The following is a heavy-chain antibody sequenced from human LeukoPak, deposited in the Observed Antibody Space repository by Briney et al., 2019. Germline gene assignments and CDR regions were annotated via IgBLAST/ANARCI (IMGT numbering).Heavy chain of an antibody. CDR1: GFTFNNYG. Sequence: GKSLRLSCAASGFTFNNYGMHWVRQAPGKGLEWVAVISYDGRSKHYPDSVKGRFTISRDISTDTLWLQMDSLRTEDTAVYYCAKGPLRGTAAAIDYWGQGTLVTVSS. CDR2: ISYDGRSK. J-gene: IGHJ4*02. V-gene: IGHV3-30*18. CDR3: AKGPLRGTAAAIDY. D-gene: IGHD2-2*01.